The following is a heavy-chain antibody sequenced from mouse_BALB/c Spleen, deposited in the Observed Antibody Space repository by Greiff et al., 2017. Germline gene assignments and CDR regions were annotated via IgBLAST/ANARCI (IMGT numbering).Heavy chain of an antibody. CDR3: ARASTMISY. J-gene: IGHJ3*01. CDR1: GFTFSSYA. CDR2: ISSGGSYT. Sequence: DVKLVESGGGLVKPGGSLKLSCAASGFTFSSYAMSWVRQSPEKRLEWVAEISSGGSYTYYPDTVTGRFTISRDNAKNTLYLVMSSLRSEDTAMYYCARASTMISYWGQGTLVTVSA. D-gene: IGHD2-4*01. V-gene: IGHV5-9-4*01.